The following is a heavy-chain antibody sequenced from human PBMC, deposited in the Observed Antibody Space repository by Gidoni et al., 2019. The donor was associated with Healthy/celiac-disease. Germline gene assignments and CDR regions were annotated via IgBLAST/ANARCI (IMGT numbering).Heavy chain of an antibody. CDR3: ARASLSDAFDI. CDR1: GFTVSSNY. V-gene: IGHV3-66*02. CDR2: IYSGGST. J-gene: IGHJ3*02. Sequence: EVQLVESGGGLVQPGGSLRLSCAASGFTVSSNYMSWVRQAPGKGLEWVSVIYSGGSTYYADSVKGRFTISRDNSKNTLYLQMNSLRAEDTAVYYCARASLSDAFDIWGQGTMVTVSS.